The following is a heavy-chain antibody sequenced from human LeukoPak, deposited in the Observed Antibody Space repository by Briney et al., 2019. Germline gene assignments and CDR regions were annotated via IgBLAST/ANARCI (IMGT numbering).Heavy chain of an antibody. V-gene: IGHV3-21*01. J-gene: IGHJ1*01. CDR2: ISRWSRHV. CDR3: VRDLMGSGATTAYLHH. CDR1: GFTFSDYS. Sequence: PGGSLRLSCTASGFTFSDYSMNWVRQAPGKGLEWVSSISRWSRHVYYAGSVKGRFTISRDNAKNSLYLQMNSLRAEDMAVYFCVRDLMGSGATTAYLHHWGQGTLVTVSS. D-gene: IGHD4/OR15-4a*01.